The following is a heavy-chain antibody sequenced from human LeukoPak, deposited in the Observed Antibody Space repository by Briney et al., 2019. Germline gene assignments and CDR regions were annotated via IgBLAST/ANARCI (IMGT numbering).Heavy chain of an antibody. CDR1: GGSISSSSYY. CDR3: ARVAAAALHSWFDP. D-gene: IGHD6-13*01. J-gene: IGHJ5*02. V-gene: IGHV4-61*05. CDR2: IYTSGST. Sequence: SETLSLTCTVSGGSISSSSYYWGWIRQPPGKGLEWIGYIYTSGSTNYNPSLKSRVTISVDTSKNQFSLKLSSVTAGDTAVYYCARVAAAALHSWFDPWGQGTLVTVSS.